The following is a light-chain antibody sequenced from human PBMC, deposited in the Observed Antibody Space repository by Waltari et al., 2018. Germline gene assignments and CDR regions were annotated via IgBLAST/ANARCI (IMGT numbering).Light chain of an antibody. Sequence: QSALTRPASVSGSPGQSITISCSGTNSDVGGYDYVSWYQHHPGKAPKLIIYDVTKGPSGVSNRFSGSKSGNTASLTISGLQAEDEADYYCSSYAGGNNLLFGGGTKVTVL. CDR1: NSDVGGYDY. CDR3: SSYAGGNNLL. J-gene: IGLJ2*01. V-gene: IGLV2-23*02. CDR2: DVT.